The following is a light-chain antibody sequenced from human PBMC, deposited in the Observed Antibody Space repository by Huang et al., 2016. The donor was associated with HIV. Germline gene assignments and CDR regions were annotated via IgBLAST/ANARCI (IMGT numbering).Light chain of an antibody. CDR3: QQSYGTLRT. V-gene: IGKV1-39*01. Sequence: DIQMTQSPSSLSASVGDRVTITCRASQNINKYLNWSQQKSGRAPRLLIFAASSLQGGVPSRFSGGGSGTNFTLTIDGLQPEDSAIYYCQQSYGTLRTFGQGTQVKI. CDR1: QNINKY. J-gene: IGKJ2*01. CDR2: AAS.